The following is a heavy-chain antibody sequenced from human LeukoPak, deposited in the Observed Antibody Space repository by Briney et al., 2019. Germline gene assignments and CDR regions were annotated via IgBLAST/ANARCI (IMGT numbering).Heavy chain of an antibody. J-gene: IGHJ4*02. V-gene: IGHV3-20*04. CDR3: ARDREITFGGGYYFDY. CDR1: GFTFDDYG. Sequence: GGSLRLSCAASGFTFDDYGMSWVRQAPGKGLEWVSGINWNGGSTSYADSVKGRFTISRDNAKNSLYLQMNSLRAEDTALYYCARDREITFGGGYYFDYWGQGTLVTVSS. D-gene: IGHD3-16*01. CDR2: INWNGGST.